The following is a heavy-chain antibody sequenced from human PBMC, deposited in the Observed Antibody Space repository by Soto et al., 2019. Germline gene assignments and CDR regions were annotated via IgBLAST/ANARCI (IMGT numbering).Heavy chain of an antibody. CDR3: ARGYRANHFYAMDV. CDR2: IIPMFGIG. V-gene: IGHV1-69*01. CDR1: GGSFSKYG. Sequence: QVQLVQSGAEVKMPGSSVRVSCKASGGSFSKYGISWVRQAPGQGLEWMGGIIPMFGIGNYAEKFLGRVTTTSDESTSTSHTEPSSLRPEDTSVYFCARGYRANHFYAMDVCGQGTTVTVSS. D-gene: IGHD2-2*01. J-gene: IGHJ6*02.